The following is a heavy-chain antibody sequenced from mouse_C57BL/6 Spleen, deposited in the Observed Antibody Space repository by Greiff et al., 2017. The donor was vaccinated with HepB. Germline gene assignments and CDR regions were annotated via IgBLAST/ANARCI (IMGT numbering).Heavy chain of an antibody. CDR1: GYTFTDYY. V-gene: IGHV1-26*01. Sequence: EVQLQQSGPELVKPGASVKISCKASGYTFTDYYMNWVKQSHGKSLEWIGDINPNNGGTSYNQKFKGKATLTVDKSSSTAYMELRSLTSEDSAVYYCASPLDGYYWYFDVWGTGTTVTVSS. CDR3: ASPLDGYYWYFDV. CDR2: INPNNGGT. J-gene: IGHJ1*03. D-gene: IGHD2-3*01.